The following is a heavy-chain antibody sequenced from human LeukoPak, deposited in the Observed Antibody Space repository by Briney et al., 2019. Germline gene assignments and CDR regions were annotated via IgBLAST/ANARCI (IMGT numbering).Heavy chain of an antibody. CDR2: IYHSGTT. J-gene: IGHJ4*02. Sequence: KPSETLSLTCTVSGGSISSYYWSWIRQPPGKGLEWIGNIYHSGTTYYNPSLKSRVTISVDTFKNQFSLRLRSVTAADTAVYYCARVRAVAGTPPDYWGQGTLVTVSS. CDR1: GGSISSYY. CDR3: ARVRAVAGTPPDY. V-gene: IGHV4-59*08. D-gene: IGHD6-19*01.